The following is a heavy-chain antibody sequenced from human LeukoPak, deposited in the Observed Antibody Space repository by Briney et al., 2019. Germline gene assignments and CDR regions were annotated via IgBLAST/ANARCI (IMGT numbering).Heavy chain of an antibody. J-gene: IGHJ4*02. CDR1: GFTFSSYG. V-gene: IGHV3-30*02. CDR2: IWYDGSNK. D-gene: IGHD3-3*01. Sequence: PGGSLRLSCAASGFTFSSYGMHWVRQAPGKGLEWVAVIWYDGSNKYYADSVKGRFTISRDNSKNTLYLQMSSLRAEDTAVYYCVKERITIFGVASYYFDYWGQGTLVTVSS. CDR3: VKERITIFGVASYYFDY.